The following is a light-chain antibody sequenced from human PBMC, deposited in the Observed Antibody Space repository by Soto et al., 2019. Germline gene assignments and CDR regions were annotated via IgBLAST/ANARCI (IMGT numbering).Light chain of an antibody. Sequence: TVMTQSPATLSVSPGDTATLSCRSRQNVHINLAWYQQKPGQAPTLLIYGVSAISPGVPARFSGTGPGSEFTITLRNLQSDDVGIYYCRPNEPWPRAFGQG. V-gene: IGKV3-15*01. J-gene: IGKJ2*01. CDR1: QNVHIN. CDR3: RPNEPWPRA. CDR2: GVS.